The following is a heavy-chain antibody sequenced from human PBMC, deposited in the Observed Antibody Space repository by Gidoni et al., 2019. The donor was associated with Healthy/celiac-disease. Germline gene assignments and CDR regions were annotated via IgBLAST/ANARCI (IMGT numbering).Heavy chain of an antibody. CDR1: GFTFSSYA. V-gene: IGHV3-23*01. D-gene: IGHD2-21*01. J-gene: IGHJ1*01. Sequence: EVQLLESGGGLVQPGGSLRLSCADSGFTFSSYAMSWVRQAPGKGLEWVSAISGSGGSTYYADSVKGRFTISRDNSKNTLYLQMNSLRAEDTAVYYCAKGSPSGVIAPPSAEYFQHWGQGTLVTVSS. CDR3: AKGSPSGVIAPPSAEYFQH. CDR2: ISGSGGST.